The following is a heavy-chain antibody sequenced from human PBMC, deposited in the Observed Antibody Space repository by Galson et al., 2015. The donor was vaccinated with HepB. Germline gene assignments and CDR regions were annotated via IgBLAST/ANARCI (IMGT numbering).Heavy chain of an antibody. J-gene: IGHJ4*02. D-gene: IGHD2-15*01. CDR2: INHSGST. CDR1: GGSFSGYY. V-gene: IGHV4-34*01. Sequence: ETLSLTCAVYGGSFSGYYWSWIRQPPGKGLEWIGEINHSGSTNYNPSLKSRVTISVDTSKNQFSLKLSSVTAADTAVYYCASSHCSGGSCYELYWGQGTLVTVSS. CDR3: ASSHCSGGSCYELY.